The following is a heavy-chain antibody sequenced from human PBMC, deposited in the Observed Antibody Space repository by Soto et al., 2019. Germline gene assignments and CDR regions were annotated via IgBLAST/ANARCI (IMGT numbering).Heavy chain of an antibody. V-gene: IGHV3-21*06. J-gene: IGHJ4*02. CDR2: ISSTTNYI. Sequence: GSLRLSCAASGFTYTRYSMNWVRQAPGKGLEWVSSISSTTNYIYYGDSMKGRFTISRDNAKNSLYLEMNGLRAVDTAVYYCARESEDLTSNFDYWGQGTLVTVSS. CDR3: ARESEDLTSNFDY. CDR1: GFTYTRYS.